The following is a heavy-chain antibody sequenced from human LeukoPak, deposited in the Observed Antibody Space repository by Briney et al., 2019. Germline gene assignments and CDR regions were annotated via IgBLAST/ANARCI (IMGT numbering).Heavy chain of an antibody. CDR3: VREREGSNSEH. CDR1: GFTVSNNR. J-gene: IGHJ1*01. D-gene: IGHD1-26*01. V-gene: IGHV3-53*01. Sequence: GGSLRLSCAASGFTVSNNRLSWVRQAPGMGLEWVSTIYSDGNTYYPDSVKGRFTISRDGSKNTLYLQLNSLRTEDTAIYYCVREREGSNSEHWGQGTLVTVSS. CDR2: IYSDGNT.